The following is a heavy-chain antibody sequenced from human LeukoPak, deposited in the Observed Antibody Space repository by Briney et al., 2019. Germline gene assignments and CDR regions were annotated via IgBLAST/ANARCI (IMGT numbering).Heavy chain of an antibody. J-gene: IGHJ4*02. CDR3: AKVAKYFYGPETYYFFEQ. Sequence: GGSLRLSCAASGFSFSTYWMSWVRQAPGKGLEWVANINQDGTEKYYVDSVKGRFTVSRDYAKNSLYLQMNSLRVEDTAVYYCAKVAKYFYGPETYYFFEQWGQGTPVTASS. V-gene: IGHV3-7*01. D-gene: IGHD3-10*01. CDR1: GFSFSTYW. CDR2: INQDGTEK.